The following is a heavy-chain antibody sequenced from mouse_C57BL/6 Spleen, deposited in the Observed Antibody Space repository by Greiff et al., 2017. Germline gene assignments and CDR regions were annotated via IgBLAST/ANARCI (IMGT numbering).Heavy chain of an antibody. CDR1: GFTFSSYA. CDR2: ISVGGSFT. D-gene: IGHD1-1*01. J-gene: IGHJ1*03. Sequence: VQLKESGGGLVKPGGSLKLSCAASGFTFSSYAMSWFRQTPEKRLEWVATISVGGSFTYYPDNVKGRFTISRDNANNNLYLQMSHLKSEDTAMYYCAREAITTVPDWYFDDWGTGTTVTVSS. V-gene: IGHV5-4*01. CDR3: AREAITTVPDWYFDD.